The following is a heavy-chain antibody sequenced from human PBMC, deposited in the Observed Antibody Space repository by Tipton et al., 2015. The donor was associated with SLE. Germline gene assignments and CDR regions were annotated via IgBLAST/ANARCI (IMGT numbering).Heavy chain of an antibody. Sequence: SLRLSCRGSGFTFGDYAMSWFRQAPGKGPEWVAFIRSKAYGGTTDYAASVKGRFTVSRDDSKSIADLQMNSLKIDDTAVYYCTLGGTVTAYWGQGTLVTVSS. D-gene: IGHD2-21*02. CDR1: GFTFGDYA. J-gene: IGHJ4*02. V-gene: IGHV3-49*03. CDR2: IRSKAYGGTT. CDR3: TLGGTVTAY.